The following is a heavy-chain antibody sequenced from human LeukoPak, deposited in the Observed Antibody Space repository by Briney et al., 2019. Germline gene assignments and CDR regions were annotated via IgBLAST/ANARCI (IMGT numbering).Heavy chain of an antibody. D-gene: IGHD3-22*01. CDR2: IYTSGST. Sequence: SETLSLTCTVSGGSISSGSYYWSWIRQPAGKGLEWVGRIYTSGSTNYNPSLKSRVTISVDTSKNQFSLKLSSVTAADTAVYYCAREGIVVVITGYGAFDIWGQGTMVTVSS. V-gene: IGHV4-61*02. J-gene: IGHJ3*02. CDR1: GGSISSGSYY. CDR3: AREGIVVVITGYGAFDI.